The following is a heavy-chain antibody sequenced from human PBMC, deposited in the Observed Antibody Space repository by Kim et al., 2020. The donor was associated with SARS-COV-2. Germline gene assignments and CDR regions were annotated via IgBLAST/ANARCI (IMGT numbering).Heavy chain of an antibody. J-gene: IGHJ4*02. CDR2: T. Sequence: TSYSPSLKSRVTISVDTSKNQFSLKLSSVTAEDTAVYYSAGLAKDYRIDYWGQGTLVTVSS. V-gene: IGHV4-31*02. CDR3: AGLAKDYRIDY. D-gene: IGHD4-4*01.